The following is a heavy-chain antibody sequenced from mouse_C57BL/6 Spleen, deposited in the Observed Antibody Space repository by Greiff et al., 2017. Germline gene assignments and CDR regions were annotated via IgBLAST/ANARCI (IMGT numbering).Heavy chain of an antibody. Sequence: VRLQQPGAELVKPGASVKLSCKASGYTFTSYWMQWVKQRPGQGLEWIGEIDPSDSYTNYNQKFKGKATLTVDTSSSTAYMQLSSLTSEDSAVYYCARRTRGGPDYFDYWGQGTTLTVSS. CDR1: GYTFTSYW. CDR2: IDPSDSYT. J-gene: IGHJ2*01. D-gene: IGHD3-3*01. V-gene: IGHV1-50*01. CDR3: ARRTRGGPDYFDY.